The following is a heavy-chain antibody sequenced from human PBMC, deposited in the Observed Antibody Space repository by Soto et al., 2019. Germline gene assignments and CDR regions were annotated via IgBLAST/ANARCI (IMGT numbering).Heavy chain of an antibody. Sequence: GGSLRLSCAASGFTFSSYEMNWVRQAPGKGLEWVSYISSSGSTIYYADSVKGRFTISRDNAKNSLYLQMNSRRAEDTAVHYCARDQQLAPPRYYYYYGMDVWGQGTTVTVSS. V-gene: IGHV3-48*03. CDR2: ISSSGSTI. D-gene: IGHD6-6*01. J-gene: IGHJ6*02. CDR1: GFTFSSYE. CDR3: ARDQQLAPPRYYYYYGMDV.